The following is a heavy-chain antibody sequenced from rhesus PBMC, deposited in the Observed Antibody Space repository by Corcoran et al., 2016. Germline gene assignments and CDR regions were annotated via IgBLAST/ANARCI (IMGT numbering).Heavy chain of an antibody. CDR2: VNGNSAST. D-gene: IGHD2-39*02. J-gene: IGHJ6*01. CDR1: GVSISSSYH. Sequence: QVQLQESGPGLVKPSETLSLTCTVSGVSISSSYHWNWFRQSPGKGLECIGAVNGNSASTNNNPSLKRRVTISKDTSKNQFSRRLTSVTAADTAVYYCARQGYTDHLGGLDSWGQGVVVTVSS. V-gene: IGHV4-143*01. CDR3: ARQGYTDHLGGLDS.